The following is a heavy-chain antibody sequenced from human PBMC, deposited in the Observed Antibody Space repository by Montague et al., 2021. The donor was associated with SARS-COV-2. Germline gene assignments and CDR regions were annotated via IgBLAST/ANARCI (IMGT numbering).Heavy chain of an antibody. CDR3: ARAYCGGDCNYLYIWFDS. Sequence: SETLSLTCSVSGYSISSGYFWGWIRQPPWKDLEWIGAIYHGGFTXXNPXXXSRLTMSLDTSKNQFSLRLSSVTAADTALYYCARAYCGGDCNYLYIWFDSWGQGALVPVSS. V-gene: IGHV4-38-2*02. J-gene: IGHJ5*01. CDR1: GYSISSGYF. CDR2: IYHGGFT. D-gene: IGHD2-21*01.